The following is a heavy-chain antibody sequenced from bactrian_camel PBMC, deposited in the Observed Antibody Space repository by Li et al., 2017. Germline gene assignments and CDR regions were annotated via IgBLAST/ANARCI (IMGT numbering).Heavy chain of an antibody. J-gene: IGHJ4*01. D-gene: IGHD1*01. CDR3: SAGYWVDNRFQNY. CDR2: IWSDGSHE. Sequence: HVQLVESGGGLVQPGGSLRLSCAASGLTASSPYIAWVRQAPGKGLEWLSSIWSDGSHESYLDSVKGRFTISTDSAKNTVYLQMNSLKSEDTALYYCSAGYWVDNRFQNYWGQGTQVTVS. CDR1: GLTASSPY. V-gene: IGHV3-2*01.